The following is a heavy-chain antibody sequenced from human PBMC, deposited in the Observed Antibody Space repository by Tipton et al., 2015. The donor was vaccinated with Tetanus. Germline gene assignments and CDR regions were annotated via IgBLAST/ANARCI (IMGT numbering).Heavy chain of an antibody. D-gene: IGHD3-3*01. V-gene: IGHV4-31*03. J-gene: IGHJ4*02. CDR1: GGSISSGGYY. Sequence: TLSLTCTVSGGSISSGGYYWSWIRQHPGKGLEWIGYIYYSGSTYYNPSLKSRVTISVDTSKNQFSLKLSSVTAADTAVYYCARRREVSTYYDFWSGYLDYWGQGTLVTVSS. CDR2: IYYSGST. CDR3: ARRREVSTYYDFWSGYLDY.